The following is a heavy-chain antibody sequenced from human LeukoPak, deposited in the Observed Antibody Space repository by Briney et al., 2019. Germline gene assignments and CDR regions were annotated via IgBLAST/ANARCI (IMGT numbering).Heavy chain of an antibody. J-gene: IGHJ6*02. V-gene: IGHV3-11*06. D-gene: IGHD3-10*01. CDR1: GFIFSDFY. CDR2: ITSTGYT. CDR3: ARARFGDLGEGMDV. Sequence: PGGSLRLSCAASGFIFSDFYMSWIRQTPGKGLEWVSYITSTGYTEYTDSVKGRFTISRDNAKNSLYLQMNSLRDEDTAVYYCARARFGDLGEGMDVWGQGTTVTVSS.